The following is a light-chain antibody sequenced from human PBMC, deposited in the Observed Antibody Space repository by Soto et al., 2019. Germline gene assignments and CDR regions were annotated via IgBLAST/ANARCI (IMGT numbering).Light chain of an antibody. J-gene: IGKJ2*01. V-gene: IGKV3-15*01. Sequence: EIVMTQSPATISVSPGERVTLSCRASQSVSSNLAWYQQKPGQAPRLLISGASTRATGVPARFSGSGSGTEFTLTISSLQSEDFAVYYCQQYQNWPPYTFGRGPSW. CDR3: QQYQNWPPYT. CDR1: QSVSSN. CDR2: GAS.